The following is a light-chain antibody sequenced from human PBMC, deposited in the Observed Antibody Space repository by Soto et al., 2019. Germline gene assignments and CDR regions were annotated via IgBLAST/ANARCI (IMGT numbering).Light chain of an antibody. CDR1: SSDVGSYNL. CDR2: EGS. J-gene: IGLJ2*01. CDR3: CSYAGSSPHVV. Sequence: QSVLTQPASVSGSPGQSITISCTGTSSDVGSYNLVSWYQQHPGKAPKLMIYEGSKRPSGVSNRFSGSKSGNTASLTISGIQAEDEDDYYCCSYAGSSPHVVFGGGNQLTVL. V-gene: IGLV2-23*01.